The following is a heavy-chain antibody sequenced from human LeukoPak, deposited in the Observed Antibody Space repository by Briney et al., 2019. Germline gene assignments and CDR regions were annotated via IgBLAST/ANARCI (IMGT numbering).Heavy chain of an antibody. CDR1: GYSISSAFH. V-gene: IGHV4-38-2*02. D-gene: IGHD4-23*01. Sequence: KPSETLSLTCSVSGYSISSAFHWGWIRQPPGKGLEWIGNIFYSGRTSYNPSLKSRVTISVDTSKNQFSLKLSSVTAADTAVYYCARVTGTTVVTPEFDYWGQGTLVTVSS. CDR3: ARVTGTTVVTPEFDY. CDR2: IFYSGRT. J-gene: IGHJ4*02.